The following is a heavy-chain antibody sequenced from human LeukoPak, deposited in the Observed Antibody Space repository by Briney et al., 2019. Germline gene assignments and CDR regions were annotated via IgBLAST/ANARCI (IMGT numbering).Heavy chain of an antibody. V-gene: IGHV1-18*01. CDR1: GYTFTSYG. CDR3: ARASTGVSSGYYYYYYYGMDV. J-gene: IGHJ6*02. Sequence: ASVKVSCKASGYTFTSYGISWVRQAPAQGLEWMGWISAYNGNTNYAQKLQGRVTMTTDTSTSTAYMELRSLRSDDTAVYYCARASTGVSSGYYYYYYYGMDVWGLGTTVTVSS. D-gene: IGHD3-22*01. CDR2: ISAYNGNT.